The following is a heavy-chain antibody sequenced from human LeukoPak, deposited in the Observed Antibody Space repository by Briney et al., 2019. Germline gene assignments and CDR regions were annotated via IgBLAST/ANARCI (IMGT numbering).Heavy chain of an antibody. Sequence: NPSETLSLTCTVSGGSISSSSYYWGWIRQPPEKGLEWIGSIYYSGSTYYNPSLKSRVTISVDTSKNQFSLKLSSVTAADTAVYYCVAGVYRYYYYMDVWGKGTTVTVSS. D-gene: IGHD2-8*01. CDR2: IYYSGST. CDR3: VAGVYRYYYYMDV. CDR1: GGSISSSSYY. V-gene: IGHV4-39*01. J-gene: IGHJ6*03.